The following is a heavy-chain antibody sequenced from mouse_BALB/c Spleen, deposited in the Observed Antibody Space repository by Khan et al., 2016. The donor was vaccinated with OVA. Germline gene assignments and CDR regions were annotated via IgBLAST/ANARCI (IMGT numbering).Heavy chain of an antibody. D-gene: IGHD1-1*01. CDR2: ISTGGSYT. CDR1: GFTFSTYG. CDR3: TRLAYYYNSEGFAY. Sequence: EVELVESGGDLVKPGGSLKLSCAASGFTFSTYGMSWVRQIPDKRLEWVSAISTGGSYTYYPDSVKGRFTISRDNAKNTLYLQMSSLESEDTAMYYCTRLAYYYNSEGFAYWGQGTLVTVSA. J-gene: IGHJ3*01. V-gene: IGHV5-6*01.